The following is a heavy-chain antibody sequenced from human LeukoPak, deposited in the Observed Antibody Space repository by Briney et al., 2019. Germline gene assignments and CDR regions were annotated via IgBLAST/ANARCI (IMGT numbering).Heavy chain of an antibody. CDR1: GGSISSYY. V-gene: IGHV4-4*07. J-gene: IGHJ3*02. D-gene: IGHD3-10*01. CDR3: ARVHRYASGSPRTYAFDI. Sequence: SETLSLTCTVSGGSISSYYWSWIRQPAGKGLEWIGRTYTSGSTNYNPSLKSRVTMSVDTSKNQFSLKLSSVTAADTAVYYCARVHRYASGSPRTYAFDIWGQGTMVTVSS. CDR2: TYTSGST.